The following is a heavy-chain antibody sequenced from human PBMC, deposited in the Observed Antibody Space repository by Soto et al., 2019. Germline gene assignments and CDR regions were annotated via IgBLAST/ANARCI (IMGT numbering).Heavy chain of an antibody. Sequence: QVQLQESGPGMVKPSGTLSLTCSVSGGSIISHYWSWLRQPPGKGLEWIGYIHYTGSTDYNPSLKSRLTISVDTSKNQFSLKLSSVTAADTAVYYCARGGWSLDYWGQGTLVTVSS. J-gene: IGHJ4*02. CDR3: ARGGWSLDY. D-gene: IGHD2-15*01. V-gene: IGHV4-59*11. CDR1: GGSIISHY. CDR2: IHYTGST.